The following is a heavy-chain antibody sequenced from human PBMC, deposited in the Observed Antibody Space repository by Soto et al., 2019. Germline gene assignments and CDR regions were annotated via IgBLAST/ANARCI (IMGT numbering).Heavy chain of an antibody. CDR1: GYTFTSYC. D-gene: IGHD2-2*01. Sequence: GESLKISCKGSGYTFTSYCIGWVRQKPGKGLEWMGIIYPGDSDTRYSPSFQGQVTISSDKSISTAYLQWSSLKASDTAMYYCAIQQCGSTSCYIYSWGQRTLVPLSS. J-gene: IGHJ4*02. CDR3: AIQQCGSTSCYIYS. V-gene: IGHV5-51*01. CDR2: IYPGDSDT.